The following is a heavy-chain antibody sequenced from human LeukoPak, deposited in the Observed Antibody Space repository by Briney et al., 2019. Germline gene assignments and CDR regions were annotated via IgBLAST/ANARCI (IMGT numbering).Heavy chain of an antibody. CDR2: MNPDSGDT. D-gene: IGHD3-3*01. J-gene: IGHJ4*02. CDR3: ARGQRSTLFGVAVED. CDR1: GYTFTTYD. Sequence: ASVKVFCKASGYTFTTYDINWVRQATGQGLEWMGWMNPDSGDTGYAQKFQGRVTMTRNTSISTAYLELSSLTSDDTAVYYCARGQRSTLFGVAVEDWGQGSLVTVSS. V-gene: IGHV1-8*01.